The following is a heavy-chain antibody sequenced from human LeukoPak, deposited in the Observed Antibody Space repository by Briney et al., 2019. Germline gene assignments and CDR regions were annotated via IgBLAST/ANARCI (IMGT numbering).Heavy chain of an antibody. V-gene: IGHV3-30*18. CDR3: AKGGIFGVVIGPDYFDY. CDR1: GFTFSSYG. Sequence: GGSLRLSCAASGFTFSSYGMHWVRQAPGKGLEWVAVISYDGSNKYYADSVKGRFTISRDNSKNTLYLQMNSLRAEDTAVYYCAKGGIFGVVIGPDYFDYRGQGTLVTVSS. CDR2: ISYDGSNK. D-gene: IGHD3-3*01. J-gene: IGHJ4*02.